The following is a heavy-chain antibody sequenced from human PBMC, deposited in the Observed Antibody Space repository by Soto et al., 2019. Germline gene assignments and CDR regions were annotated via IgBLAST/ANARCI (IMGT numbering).Heavy chain of an antibody. Sequence: PGGSLRLSCAASGFTFSSYGMHWVRQAPGKGLEWVAVISYDGSNKYYADSVKGRFTISRDNSKNTLYLQMNSLRAEDTAVYYCAKDRGAGRPGYYYGMDVWGQGPTVTVSS. V-gene: IGHV3-30*18. D-gene: IGHD6-6*01. CDR3: AKDRGAGRPGYYYGMDV. CDR1: GFTFSSYG. J-gene: IGHJ6*02. CDR2: ISYDGSNK.